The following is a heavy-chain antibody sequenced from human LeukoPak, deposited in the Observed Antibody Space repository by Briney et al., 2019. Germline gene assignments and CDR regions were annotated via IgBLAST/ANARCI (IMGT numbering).Heavy chain of an antibody. V-gene: IGHV1-46*01. D-gene: IGHD2-2*01. CDR2: INPSGGST. Sequence: ASVKVSCKASGYTFTSYYMHWVRQAPGQGLEWMGIINPSGGSTSYAQKFQGRVTMTRDTSTSTVYMELSSLRSEDTAVYYCARERIVVVPAAKPYYYYGMDVWGQGTTVTVSS. CDR3: ARERIVVVPAAKPYYYYGMDV. J-gene: IGHJ6*02. CDR1: GYTFTSYY.